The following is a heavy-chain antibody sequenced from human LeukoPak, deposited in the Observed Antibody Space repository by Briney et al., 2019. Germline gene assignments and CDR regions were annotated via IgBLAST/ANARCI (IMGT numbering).Heavy chain of an antibody. CDR2: ISRSGDIT. CDR3: ATEGFYF. V-gene: IGHV3-23*01. Sequence: PGGSLRLSCAASGAAFSKYGMKWVRQAAGGGLEYISGISRSGDITHYADSVKGRFTISRDNVKNTLYLQMNSLRAEDTALYYCATEGFYFWGPGTQVTVSS. CDR1: GAAFSKYG. J-gene: IGHJ4*02.